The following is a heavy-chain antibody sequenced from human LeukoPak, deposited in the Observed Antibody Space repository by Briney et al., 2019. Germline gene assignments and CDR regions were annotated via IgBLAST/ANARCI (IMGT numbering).Heavy chain of an antibody. D-gene: IGHD2-15*01. CDR2: ISVSGNT. Sequence: GGSLRLSCAAYGFTFSSYGMNWVRQGPGKGLEWVSAISVSGNTYHADSVKGRFTISRDSSKNTLYLQMNSLRAGDAAVYYCAKAPVTTCSGAYCYPFDYWSQGTLVTVSS. J-gene: IGHJ4*02. CDR1: GFTFSSYG. V-gene: IGHV3-23*01. CDR3: AKAPVTTCSGAYCYPFDY.